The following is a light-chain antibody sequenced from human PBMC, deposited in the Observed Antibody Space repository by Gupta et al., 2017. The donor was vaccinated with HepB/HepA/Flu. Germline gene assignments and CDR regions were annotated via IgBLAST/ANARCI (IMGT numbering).Light chain of an antibody. V-gene: IGKV4-1*01. CDR2: WAS. CDR1: QSVLYSYNNKNS. Sequence: DSVMTQSPDSLSVSLGERDTINCKSSQSVLYSYNNKNSLTWYQQKPGQPPKLLIYWASTRESGVPDRFSGSGSGTDFTLTISSLQAEDVAVYYCQQYYSLPLTFGGGTKVEIK. J-gene: IGKJ4*01. CDR3: QQYYSLPLT.